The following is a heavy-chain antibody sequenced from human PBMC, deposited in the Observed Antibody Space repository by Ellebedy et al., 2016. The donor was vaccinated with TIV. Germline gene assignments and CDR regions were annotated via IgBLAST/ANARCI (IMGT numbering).Heavy chain of an antibody. CDR2: IWYDGSNK. V-gene: IGHV3-33*01. J-gene: IGHJ6*03. CDR3: ARALQYYYMDV. Sequence: GGSLRLXCAASGFTFSSYGMHWVRQAPGKGLEWVAVIWYDGSNKYYADSVKGRFTISRDNSKNTLYLQMNSLRAEDTAVYYCARALQYYYMDVWGKGTTVTVSS. CDR1: GFTFSSYG.